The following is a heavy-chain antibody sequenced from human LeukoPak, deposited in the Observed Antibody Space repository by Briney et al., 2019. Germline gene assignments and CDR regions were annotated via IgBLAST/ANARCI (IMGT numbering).Heavy chain of an antibody. CDR1: GYTFTSYG. Sequence: ASVKVSCKASGYTFTSYGISWVRQAPGQGLEWMGWISAYNGNTNYAQKLQGRVTMTTDTSTSTAYMELRSLRSDDTAVYYCARDPIVDVVSASWFDPWGQGTLVTVSS. CDR2: ISAYNGNT. V-gene: IGHV1-18*01. J-gene: IGHJ5*02. D-gene: IGHD2-15*01. CDR3: ARDPIVDVVSASWFDP.